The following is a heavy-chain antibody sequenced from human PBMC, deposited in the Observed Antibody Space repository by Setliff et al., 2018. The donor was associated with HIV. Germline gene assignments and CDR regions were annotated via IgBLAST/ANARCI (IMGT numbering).Heavy chain of an antibody. J-gene: IGHJ4*02. D-gene: IGHD6-13*01. CDR1: GYTFSSYW. Sequence: GESLKISCEGSGYTFSSYWIAWVRQVPGRGLEWMGIIYLSDSDTRYSPSFQGQVSISVDQSISTAYLQWSSLKASDTAMYYCARRMWQQDSKFMYYFDYWGQGTLVTVSS. CDR2: IYLSDSDT. CDR3: ARRMWQQDSKFMYYFDY. V-gene: IGHV5-51*01.